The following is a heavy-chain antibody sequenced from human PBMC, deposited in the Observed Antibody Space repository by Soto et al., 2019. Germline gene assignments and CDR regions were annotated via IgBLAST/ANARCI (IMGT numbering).Heavy chain of an antibody. CDR3: AKRGPELYSSSVIGAPYFDY. Sequence: GGSLRLSCAASGFTFSSYAMRWVRQAPGKGLEWVSAISGSGGSTYYADSVKGRFTISRDNSKNTLYLQMNSLRAEDTAVYYCAKRGPELYSSSVIGAPYFDYWGQGILVTVSS. D-gene: IGHD6-6*01. J-gene: IGHJ4*02. CDR2: ISGSGGST. V-gene: IGHV3-23*01. CDR1: GFTFSSYA.